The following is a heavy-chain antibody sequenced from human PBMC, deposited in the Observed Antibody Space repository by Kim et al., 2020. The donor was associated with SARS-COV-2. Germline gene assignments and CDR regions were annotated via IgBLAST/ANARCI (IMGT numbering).Heavy chain of an antibody. CDR2: IIPILGIA. CDR1: GGTFSSYA. CDR3: ARDRDDYGDYYFDY. Sequence: SVKVSCKASGGTFSSYAISWVRQAPGQGLEWMGRIIPILGIANYAQKFQGRVTITADKSTSTAYMELSSLRSEDTAVYYCARDRDDYGDYYFDYWGQGTLVTVSS. V-gene: IGHV1-69*04. J-gene: IGHJ4*02. D-gene: IGHD4-17*01.